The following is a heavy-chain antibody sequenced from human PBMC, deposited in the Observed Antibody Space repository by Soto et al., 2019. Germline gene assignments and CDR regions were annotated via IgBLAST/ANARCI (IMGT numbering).Heavy chain of an antibody. V-gene: IGHV1-18*01. D-gene: IGHD2-2*01. J-gene: IGHJ3*02. CDR1: GYTFTSYG. CDR3: ASNWDCSSTSCYSNAFDI. CDR2: ISAYNGNT. Sequence: GASVKVSCKASGYTFTSYGISWVRQAPGQGLEWMGWISAYNGNTNYAQKLQGRVTMTTDTSTSTAYMELRSLRSDDTAVFYFASNWDCSSTSCYSNAFDIWGQGTMVTVSS.